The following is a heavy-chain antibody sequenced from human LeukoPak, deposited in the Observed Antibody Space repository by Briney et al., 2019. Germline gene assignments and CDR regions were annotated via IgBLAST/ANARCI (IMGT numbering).Heavy chain of an antibody. V-gene: IGHV4-59*08. J-gene: IGHJ4*02. CDR1: GGSISSYY. Sequence: NPSETLSLTCTVSGGSISSYYWSWIRQPPGKGPEWIGYIYYSGSTNYNPSLKSRVTISVDTSKNQFSLKLSSVTAADTAVYFCARHLYSGYDRVFDYWGQGSLVTVSS. CDR3: ARHLYSGYDRVFDY. CDR2: IYYSGST. D-gene: IGHD5-12*01.